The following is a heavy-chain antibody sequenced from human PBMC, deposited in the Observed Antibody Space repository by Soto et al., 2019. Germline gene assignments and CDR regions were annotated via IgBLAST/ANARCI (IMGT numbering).Heavy chain of an antibody. D-gene: IGHD2-15*01. CDR2: ISSNGGSI. CDR3: VKDRFGGTSGYFDS. CDR1: GFTFSSYA. V-gene: IGHV3-64D*08. J-gene: IGHJ4*02. Sequence: EVQVVGAGGGLVQPGGSLRLSCSASGFTFSSYALHWVRQAPGKGLEYVAGISSNGGSIFYADSVKGRFTISRDNSKNIVYLQMTGLRVDDTATYSCVKDRFGGTSGYFDSWGQGTLVTVSS.